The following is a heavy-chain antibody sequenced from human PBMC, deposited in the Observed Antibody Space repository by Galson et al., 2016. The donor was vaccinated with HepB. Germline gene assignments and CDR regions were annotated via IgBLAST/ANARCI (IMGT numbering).Heavy chain of an antibody. CDR3: TRRKGKMYYFDY. Sequence: SLRLSCAASGFTFSSYAMSWVRQAPGKGLEWVSAISGSGGSTYYADSVKGRFTISRDNSKNTLYLQMNSLRAEDTAVYYCTRRKGKMYYFDYWGQGTLVTVSS. J-gene: IGHJ4*02. V-gene: IGHV3-23*01. CDR1: GFTFSSYA. D-gene: IGHD3-16*01. CDR2: ISGSGGST.